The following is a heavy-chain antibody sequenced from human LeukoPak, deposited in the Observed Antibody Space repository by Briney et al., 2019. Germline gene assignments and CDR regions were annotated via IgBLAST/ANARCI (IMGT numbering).Heavy chain of an antibody. Sequence: SQTLSLTPTVPAGSTSRYYWTWIPQPPGKRLEPTRYIYYSGSTNYNPSLKSRVTISVDTSKNQFSLKLSSVTAADTAVYYCARDGVLGGLFVWDYWGQGTLVTVSS. CDR1: AGSTSRYY. V-gene: IGHV4-59*01. D-gene: IGHD3-16*01. CDR2: IYYSGST. J-gene: IGHJ4*02. CDR3: ARDGVLGGLFVWDY.